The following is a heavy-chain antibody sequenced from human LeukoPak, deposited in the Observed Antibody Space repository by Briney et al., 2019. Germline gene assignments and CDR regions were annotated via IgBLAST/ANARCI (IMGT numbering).Heavy chain of an antibody. Sequence: SETLSLTCAVSSDSFSSHYWTWIRQPPGKGLEWIEYISYIGSTNYNPSLKSRVTISIDRSKNQFSLKLSSVTAADTAVYYCARDLVTVTKGFDIWGQGTMVSVSS. CDR1: SDSFSSHY. V-gene: IGHV4-59*11. CDR2: ISYIGST. J-gene: IGHJ3*02. D-gene: IGHD4-17*01. CDR3: ARDLVTVTKGFDI.